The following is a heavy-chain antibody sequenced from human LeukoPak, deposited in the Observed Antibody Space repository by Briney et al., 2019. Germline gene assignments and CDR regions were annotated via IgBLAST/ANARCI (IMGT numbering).Heavy chain of an antibody. Sequence: PSETLSLTCTVSGGSISSSSYYWGWIRQPPGKGLEWIGSIYYSGSTYYNPSLKSRVTISVDTSKNQFSLKLSSVTAADTAVYYCARWFGEFLVWGQGTLVTVSS. V-gene: IGHV4-39*07. CDR3: ARWFGEFLV. D-gene: IGHD3-10*01. J-gene: IGHJ4*02. CDR1: GGSISSSSYY. CDR2: IYYSGST.